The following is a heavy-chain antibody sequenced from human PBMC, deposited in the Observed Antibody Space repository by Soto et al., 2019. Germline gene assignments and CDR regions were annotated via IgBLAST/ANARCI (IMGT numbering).Heavy chain of an antibody. Sequence: EVQLVESGGGLVQPGRSLRLSCAASGFTFDDYAMHWVRQAPGKGLEWVSGISWNSGSIGYADSVKGRFTISRDNAKNSXXLQMNSLRAEDTALYYCAKANLVTDETDYYYGMDVWGQGTTVTVSS. V-gene: IGHV3-9*01. D-gene: IGHD4-4*01. CDR2: ISWNSGSI. CDR1: GFTFDDYA. CDR3: AKANLVTDETDYYYGMDV. J-gene: IGHJ6*02.